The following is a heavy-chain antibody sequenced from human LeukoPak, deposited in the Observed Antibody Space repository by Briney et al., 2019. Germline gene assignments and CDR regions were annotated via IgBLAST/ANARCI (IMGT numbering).Heavy chain of an antibody. CDR3: ARGRRNYYDSSGHTEHFDY. CDR2: IYYSGST. CDR1: GGSISSYY. D-gene: IGHD3-22*01. J-gene: IGHJ4*02. Sequence: SETLSLTCTVSGGSISSYYWSWIRQPPGKGLEWIGYIYYSGSTNYNPSLKSRVTISVDTSKNQFSLKLSSVTAADTAVYYCARGRRNYYDSSGHTEHFDYWGQGTLVTVSS. V-gene: IGHV4-59*01.